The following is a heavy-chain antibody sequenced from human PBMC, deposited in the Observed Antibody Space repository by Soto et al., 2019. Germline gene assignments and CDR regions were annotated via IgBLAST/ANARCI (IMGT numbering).Heavy chain of an antibody. CDR2: MNPNSGNT. CDR1: GYTVTRYD. J-gene: IGHJ6*02. V-gene: IGHV1-8*01. Sequence: SVKVSSKAPGYTVTRYDINLVRQATGQGLEWMGWMNPNSGNTGYEQKFQGRVTMTRNTSISTAYMELSSLRSEDTAVYYCARGQNWGSGNYYYGMDVWGRGTTVTVPS. CDR3: ARGQNWGSGNYYYGMDV. D-gene: IGHD7-27*01.